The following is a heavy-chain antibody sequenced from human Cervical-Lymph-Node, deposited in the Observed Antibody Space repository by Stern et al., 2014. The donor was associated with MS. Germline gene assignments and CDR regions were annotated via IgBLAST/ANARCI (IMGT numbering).Heavy chain of an antibody. CDR2: IYHSGST. CDR3: ARSSTVTPNAFDI. CDR1: GGSISSGDYS. J-gene: IGHJ3*02. Sequence: VHLVESGSGLVKPSQTLSLTCAVSGGSISSGDYSCSWIRQPPGKGLEWIGYIYHSGSTYYNPSLKSRVTITVDRSKTQYSLKLSSVTAADTAVYYCARSSTVTPNAFDIWGQGTMVTVSS. V-gene: IGHV4-30-2*01. D-gene: IGHD4-17*01.